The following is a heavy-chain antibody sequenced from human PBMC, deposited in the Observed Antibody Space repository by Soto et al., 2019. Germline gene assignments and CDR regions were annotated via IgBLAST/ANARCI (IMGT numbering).Heavy chain of an antibody. CDR3: VTAVRGYNANGDL. J-gene: IGHJ6*02. CDR2: IKADGTEK. V-gene: IGHV3-7*03. D-gene: IGHD5-12*01. CDR1: GFTFSSYW. Sequence: HPVGSLRLSCVGSGFTFSSYWMGWVRQTPGKGLEWVATIKADGTEKYYVDSVKGRFTFSRDNAKTSVYLEMNSLRAEDTAVYYCVTAVRGYNANGDLWGQGTTVTVS.